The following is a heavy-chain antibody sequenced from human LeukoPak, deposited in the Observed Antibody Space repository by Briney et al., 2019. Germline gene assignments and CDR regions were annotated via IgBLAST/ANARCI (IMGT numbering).Heavy chain of an antibody. CDR1: GGSISSYY. J-gene: IGHJ4*02. CDR3: AGFRYYFDY. Sequence: SETLSLTCTVSGGSISSYYWSWIRQPPGKGLEWIGYIYFSGNTNYNPSLKSRVTISVDTSKNLFSLKLSSVTAADTAVYYCAGFRYYFDYWGQGTLVTVSS. V-gene: IGHV4-59*01. CDR2: IYFSGNT. D-gene: IGHD3-10*01.